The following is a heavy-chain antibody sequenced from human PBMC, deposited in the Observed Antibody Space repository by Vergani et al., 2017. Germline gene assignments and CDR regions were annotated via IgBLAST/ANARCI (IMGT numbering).Heavy chain of an antibody. V-gene: IGHV1-69*12. CDR2: IIPIFGTA. Sequence: QVQLVQSGAEVKKPGSSVKVSCKASGGTFSSYAISWVRQAPGQGLEWMGGIIPIFGTANYAQKFQGRVTITADESTSTAYMELSSLRSEDTAVYYCARGKTTVTTQQRRYYYYYYMDVWGKGTTVTVSS. CDR3: ARGKTTVTTQQRRYYYYYYMDV. J-gene: IGHJ6*03. D-gene: IGHD4-17*01. CDR1: GGTFSSYA.